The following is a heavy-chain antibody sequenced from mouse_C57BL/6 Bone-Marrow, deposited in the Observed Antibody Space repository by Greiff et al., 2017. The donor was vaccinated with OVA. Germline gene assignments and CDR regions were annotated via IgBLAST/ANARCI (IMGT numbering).Heavy chain of an antibody. V-gene: IGHV5-9*01. Sequence: EVKLMESGGGLVKPGGSLKLSCAASGFTFSSYTMSWVRQTPEKRLEWVATISGGGGNTYYPDSVKGRFTISRDNAKNPLYLQMSSLKSEDTALDYCARRGPSTMVTTWYFDVWGTGTTVTVSS. CDR1: GFTFSSYT. CDR3: ARRGPSTMVTTWYFDV. CDR2: ISGGGGNT. D-gene: IGHD2-2*01. J-gene: IGHJ1*03.